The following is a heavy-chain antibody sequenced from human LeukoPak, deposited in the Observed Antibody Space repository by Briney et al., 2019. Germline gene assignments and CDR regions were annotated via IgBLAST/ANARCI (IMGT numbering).Heavy chain of an antibody. CDR1: GYSFTSYW. J-gene: IGHJ3*02. Sequence: GESLKISCKGSGYSFTSYWIGWVRQMPGKGLEWMGITYPGDSDTRYRPSFQGQVTISADKSISTAYLQWSSLKALDTAMYYCARQSYYDSSGYSPLSAFDIWGQGTMVTVSS. D-gene: IGHD3-22*01. CDR3: ARQSYYDSSGYSPLSAFDI. CDR2: TYPGDSDT. V-gene: IGHV5-51*01.